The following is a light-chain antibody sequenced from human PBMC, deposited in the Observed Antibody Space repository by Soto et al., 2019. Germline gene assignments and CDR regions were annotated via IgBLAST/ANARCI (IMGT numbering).Light chain of an antibody. Sequence: DIQLTQSPSTLSASIGDRVTITCRASQSISTWLAWYQQKPGTAPKLLIYKASTLEGGVPSRFSGSRSGTEFTLTVSILQPDDFATYYCQQYNDSFPYTFGQGTKLEIK. CDR1: QSISTW. CDR3: QQYNDSFPYT. CDR2: KAS. J-gene: IGKJ2*01. V-gene: IGKV1-5*03.